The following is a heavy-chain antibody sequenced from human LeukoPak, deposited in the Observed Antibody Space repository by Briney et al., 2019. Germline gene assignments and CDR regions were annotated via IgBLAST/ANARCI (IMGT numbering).Heavy chain of an antibody. Sequence: SETLSLTCAVYGGSFSGYYWSWIRQTPGKGLEWIGSIYHSGSTYYNPSLKSRVTISVDTSKNQFSLKLSSVTAADTAVYYCARVPLGGYFDYWGQGTLVTVSS. CDR3: ARVPLGGYFDY. CDR2: IYHSGST. V-gene: IGHV4-34*01. CDR1: GGSFSGYY. J-gene: IGHJ4*02. D-gene: IGHD2-15*01.